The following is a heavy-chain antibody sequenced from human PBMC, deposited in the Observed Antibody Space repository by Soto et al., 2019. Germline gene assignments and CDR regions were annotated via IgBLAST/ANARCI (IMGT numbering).Heavy chain of an antibody. CDR1: GFTFSSYW. V-gene: IGHV3-74*01. J-gene: IGHJ4*02. CDR3: ASSLLTPFDY. Sequence: GESLKISCAASGFTFSSYWMHWVRQVPGKGLVWVSRINSDGGSTTYADSVKGRFTISRDNAKSTLYLQLNSLRAEDTAVYYCASSLLTPFDYWGQGTLVTVSS. D-gene: IGHD7-27*01. CDR2: INSDGGST.